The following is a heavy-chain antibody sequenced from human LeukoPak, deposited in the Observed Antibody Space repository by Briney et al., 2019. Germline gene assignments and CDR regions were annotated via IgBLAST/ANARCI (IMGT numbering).Heavy chain of an antibody. CDR2: IKQDGSAR. CDR3: ARLHTAMVVDAFDI. D-gene: IGHD5-18*01. CDR1: GFTFSSFW. J-gene: IGHJ3*02. Sequence: GGSLRLSCAASGFTFSSFWMNWVRQAPGKGLEWVANIKQDGSARYYVDSVRGRFTISRDNAKKSLYPEMNSLRAEDTAVYYCARLHTAMVVDAFDIWGQGTMVTVSS. V-gene: IGHV3-7*01.